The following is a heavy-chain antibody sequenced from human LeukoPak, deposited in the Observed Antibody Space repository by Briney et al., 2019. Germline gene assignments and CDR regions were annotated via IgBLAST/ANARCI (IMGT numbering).Heavy chain of an antibody. V-gene: IGHV3-9*01. Sequence: PGGSLRLSCAAPGFTFDDYAMHWVRQAPGKGLEWVSGISWNSGSIGYADSVKGRFTISRDNAKNSLYLQMNSLRAEDTALYYCAKSAPSSVAGNFDYWGQGTLVTVSS. CDR3: AKSAPSSVAGNFDY. D-gene: IGHD6-19*01. CDR2: ISWNSGSI. CDR1: GFTFDDYA. J-gene: IGHJ4*02.